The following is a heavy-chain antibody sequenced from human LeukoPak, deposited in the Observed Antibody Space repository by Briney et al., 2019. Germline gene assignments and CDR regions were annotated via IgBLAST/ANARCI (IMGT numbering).Heavy chain of an antibody. Sequence: PGGSLRLSCVASGFSVSRDYMSWVRQAAGRGLEWVSAFYSGGIGYYTDSVRGRFTILRDHFKNTLYLQMTNLRAEDTAVYFCARDRPISEEYKFPGINFYGMDVWGQGTTVTVSS. CDR1: GFSVSRDY. CDR2: FYSGGIG. D-gene: IGHD1-14*01. V-gene: IGHV3-66*01. J-gene: IGHJ6*02. CDR3: ARDRPISEEYKFPGINFYGMDV.